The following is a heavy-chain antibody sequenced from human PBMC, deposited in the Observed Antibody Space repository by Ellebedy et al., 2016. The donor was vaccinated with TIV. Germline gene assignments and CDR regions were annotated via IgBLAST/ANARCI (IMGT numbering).Heavy chain of an antibody. Sequence: GESLKISCAASGFNFDDYGMHWVRQAPGKGLECIAFTWHDSREQFYSDSVKGRFTISRDNSKKTLFLQMNSLRVDDTAVYYCARVESNWFDDEWGQGTQVTVSS. D-gene: IGHD3-10*01. J-gene: IGHJ4*02. V-gene: IGHV3-33*08. CDR2: TWHDSREQ. CDR3: ARVESNWFDDE. CDR1: GFNFDDYG.